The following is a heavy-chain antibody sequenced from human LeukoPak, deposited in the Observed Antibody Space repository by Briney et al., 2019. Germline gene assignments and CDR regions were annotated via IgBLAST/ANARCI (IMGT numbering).Heavy chain of an antibody. D-gene: IGHD6-6*01. CDR1: GGSISSGSYY. CDR3: ARDDSSSSMFDY. J-gene: IGHJ4*02. CDR2: IYTSGST. Sequence: SETLSLTCTVSGGSISSGSYYWSWIRQPAGKGLEWIGRIYTSGSTNYNPSLKSRVTISVDTSKNQYSLKLSSVTAADTAVYYCARDDSSSSMFDYWGQGTLVTVSS. V-gene: IGHV4-61*02.